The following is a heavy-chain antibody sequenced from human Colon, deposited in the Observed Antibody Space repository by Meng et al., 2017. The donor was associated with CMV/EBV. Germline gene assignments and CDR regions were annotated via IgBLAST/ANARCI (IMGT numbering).Heavy chain of an antibody. J-gene: IGHJ5*02. Sequence: QVHLYESGPGLVKPSETLSLTCPVSGGSISSYYWSWIRQPPGKGLKWIGYIYYSGSTNYNPSLKSRVTISVDTSKNQFSLKLSSVTAADTAVYYCARDLGEGSSWGDWFNPWGQGTLVTVSS. CDR2: IYYSGST. D-gene: IGHD6-13*01. V-gene: IGHV4-59*01. CDR1: GGSISSYY. CDR3: ARDLGEGSSWGDWFNP.